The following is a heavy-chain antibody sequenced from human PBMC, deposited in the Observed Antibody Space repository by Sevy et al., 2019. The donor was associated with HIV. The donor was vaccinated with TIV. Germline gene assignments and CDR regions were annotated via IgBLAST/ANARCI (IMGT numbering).Heavy chain of an antibody. CDR1: DASISSFH. V-gene: IGHV4-59*08. CDR2: VYYSGTT. J-gene: IGHJ3*01. Sequence: SETLSLTCTVSDASISSFHWSWIRQPPGKGLEWIGYVYYSGTTNYSPSLKSRVTFSVDTSNNQFSLNLSSVTAADTAVYYCARHGPSWVDAFDVWGQGTMVTVSS. D-gene: IGHD3-10*01. CDR3: ARHGPSWVDAFDV.